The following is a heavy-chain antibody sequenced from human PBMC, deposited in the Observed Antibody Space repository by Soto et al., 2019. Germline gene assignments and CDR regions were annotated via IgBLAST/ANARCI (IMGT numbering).Heavy chain of an antibody. CDR3: GKGGGIAVAATCNT. V-gene: IGHV3-30*18. J-gene: IGHJ5*02. CDR2: ISYDGSKK. CDR1: GFTFSSYG. D-gene: IGHD6-19*01. Sequence: QVQLVESGGGVVQPGRSLRLSCAASGFTFSSYGMHWVRQAPGKGLEWVAVISYDGSKKYYADYVKGGFTISRDNSKNTLNRQRNSLRAENTAVNYCGKGGGIAVAATCNTWGQGTLLTVSS.